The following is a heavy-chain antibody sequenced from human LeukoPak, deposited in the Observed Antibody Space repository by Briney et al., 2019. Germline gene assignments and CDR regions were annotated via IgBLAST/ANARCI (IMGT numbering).Heavy chain of an antibody. CDR1: GGSISSSSYY. D-gene: IGHD1-26*01. Sequence: PSETLSLTCTVSGGSISSSSYYWGWIRQPPGKGLEWIGSIYYSGSTYYNPSLKSRVTISVDTSKNQFSLKLSSVTAADTAVYYCARSPTPIVGATFDPWGQGTLVTVSS. CDR2: IYYSGST. V-gene: IGHV4-39*01. CDR3: ARSPTPIVGATFDP. J-gene: IGHJ5*02.